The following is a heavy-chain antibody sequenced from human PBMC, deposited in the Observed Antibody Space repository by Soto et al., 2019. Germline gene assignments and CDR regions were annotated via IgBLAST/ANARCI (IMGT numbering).Heavy chain of an antibody. CDR1: GYTFTSYG. Sequence: ASVKVSCKASGYTFTSYGISWVRQAPGQGLEWMGWISAYNGNTNYAQKLQGRVTMTTDTSTSTAYKELRSQKSDDTSVYYCATSPDPRSPYYFDYWGQGTLVTSPQ. CDR2: ISAYNGNT. CDR3: ATSPDPRSPYYFDY. J-gene: IGHJ4*02. V-gene: IGHV1-18*01.